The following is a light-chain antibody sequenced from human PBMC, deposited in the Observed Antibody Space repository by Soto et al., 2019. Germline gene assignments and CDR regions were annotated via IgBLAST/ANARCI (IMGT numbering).Light chain of an antibody. CDR1: SSDVGGYNY. CDR2: DVN. J-gene: IGLJ1*01. V-gene: IGLV2-11*01. CDR3: CSYAGAYTFDV. Sequence: QSALTQPRSVSGSPGQSVAISCTGTSSDVGGYNYVSWYQQHPGKAPKLMIYDVNSRPSGVPDRFSGSKSGNTASLTISGLQAEDEADYYCCSYAGAYTFDVFGTGTKLTVL.